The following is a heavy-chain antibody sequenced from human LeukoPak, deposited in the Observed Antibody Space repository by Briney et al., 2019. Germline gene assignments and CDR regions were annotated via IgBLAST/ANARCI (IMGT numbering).Heavy chain of an antibody. Sequence: ASVKVSCKSSGYTFTSYYMHWVRPAPGQGLAWVGIINPSGGSTSYAQKFQGRVTMTRDTSTSTVYMGLSSLRSEDTAVYYCARGFPLYDSRPNDFDYWGQGTLVTVSS. D-gene: IGHD3-22*01. V-gene: IGHV1-46*01. CDR2: INPSGGST. CDR1: GYTFTSYY. CDR3: ARGFPLYDSRPNDFDY. J-gene: IGHJ4*02.